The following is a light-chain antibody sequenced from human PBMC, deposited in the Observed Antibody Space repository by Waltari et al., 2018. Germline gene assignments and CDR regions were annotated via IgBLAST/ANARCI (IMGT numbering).Light chain of an antibody. CDR3: CSYTGRKTWV. CDR1: RSDLGDYEY. Sequence: QSALTQPRSVSGSPGQSVTMSCTGTRSDLGDYEYVPWYQQNPGKAPKLIIHDIYRRPSGVPDRFSASKSGNTASLTISGLQADDEADYYCCSYTGRKTWVFGGGTKVTVL. CDR2: DIY. V-gene: IGLV2-11*01. J-gene: IGLJ3*02.